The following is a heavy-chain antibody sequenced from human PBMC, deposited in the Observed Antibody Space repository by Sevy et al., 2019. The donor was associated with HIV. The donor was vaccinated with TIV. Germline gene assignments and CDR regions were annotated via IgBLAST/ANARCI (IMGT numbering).Heavy chain of an antibody. J-gene: IGHJ5*02. Sequence: GGSLRLSCTASGFTFGDYAMNWFRQAPGKGLEWVGLIRRKANGGTTEYAASVKGRFTISRDDSKNIAYLQMNSLKFGDTAVYYCKTVTTGRWFDPWGQGTLVTVSS. V-gene: IGHV3-49*03. D-gene: IGHD4-17*01. CDR3: KTVTTGRWFDP. CDR1: GFTFGDYA. CDR2: IRRKANGGTT.